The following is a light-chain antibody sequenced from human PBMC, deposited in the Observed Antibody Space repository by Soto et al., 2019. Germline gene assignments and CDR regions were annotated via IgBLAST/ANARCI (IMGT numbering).Light chain of an antibody. CDR2: EDN. J-gene: IGLJ2*01. CDR1: SGSIASNY. Sequence: NFMLTQPHSVSESPGKTVIISGTGSSGSIASNYVQWYQQRPGSAPTTVIYEDNQRPSGFPDRFSGSIDSSSNSASLTISGLKNDDEADYSCQSFDGRTVVFGGGPQLTVL. V-gene: IGLV6-57*02. CDR3: QSFDGRTVV.